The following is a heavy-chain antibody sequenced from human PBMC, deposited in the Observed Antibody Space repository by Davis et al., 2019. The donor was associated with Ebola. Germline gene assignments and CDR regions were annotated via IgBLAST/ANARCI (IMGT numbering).Heavy chain of an antibody. CDR1: GGTFSSYT. V-gene: IGHV1-18*01. CDR3: AGGFTMIVAGWCDY. CDR2: ISAYNGNT. J-gene: IGHJ4*02. D-gene: IGHD3-22*01. Sequence: AASVKVSCKASGGTFSSYTFSWVRQAPGQGLEWMGWISAYNGNTNYAQKLQGRVTMTTDTSTSTAYMELRSLRSDDTAVYYCAGGFTMIVAGWCDYWGQGTLVTVSS.